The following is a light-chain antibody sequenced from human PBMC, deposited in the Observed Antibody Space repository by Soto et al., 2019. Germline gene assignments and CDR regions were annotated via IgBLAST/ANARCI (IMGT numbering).Light chain of an antibody. CDR3: QQYGSPPLA. V-gene: IGKV3-20*01. CDR2: GAS. J-gene: IGKJ1*01. Sequence: EIVLTQSPGTLSLSPGERATLSCRASQSVSSSYLAWYQQKPGQAPRLLIYGASSRATCIPDRFSGSGSGTDFTLTISRLEAEDFAVYYCQQYGSPPLAFGQGTKVAIK. CDR1: QSVSSSY.